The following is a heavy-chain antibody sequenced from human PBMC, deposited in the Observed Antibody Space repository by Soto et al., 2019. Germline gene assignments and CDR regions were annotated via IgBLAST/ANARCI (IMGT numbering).Heavy chain of an antibody. D-gene: IGHD3-9*01. CDR1: GFTFSSYA. Sequence: PGGSLRLSCAASGFTFSSYAMSWVRQAPGKGLEWVSAISGSGGSTYYADSVKGRFTISRDNSKNTLYLQMNSLRAEDTAVYYCAKEHYDILTGYYRVGMDVWGQGTTVTVSS. CDR3: AKEHYDILTGYYRVGMDV. J-gene: IGHJ6*02. CDR2: ISGSGGST. V-gene: IGHV3-23*01.